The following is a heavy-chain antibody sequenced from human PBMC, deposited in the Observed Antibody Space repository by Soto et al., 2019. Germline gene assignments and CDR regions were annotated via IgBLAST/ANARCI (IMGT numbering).Heavy chain of an antibody. J-gene: IGHJ4*02. CDR3: ASGDCFRTSCGDY. D-gene: IGHD2-2*01. CDR2: IYSGGDT. V-gene: IGHV3-53*01. Sequence: ELQLVESGGGLIQPGGSLRLSCAASGFAVSFNYMSWVRQAPGKGLEWVTAIYSGGDTYYADSVKGRFTISRDNPKNTLYLQMNSLRAEDTAVYYCASGDCFRTSCGDYWGQGTLVTVSS. CDR1: GFAVSFNY.